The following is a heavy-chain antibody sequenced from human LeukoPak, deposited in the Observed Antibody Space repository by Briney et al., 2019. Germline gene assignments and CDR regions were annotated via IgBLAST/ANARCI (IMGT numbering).Heavy chain of an antibody. D-gene: IGHD2-15*01. CDR1: GYNFIVYY. CDR3: ATRGGLTPNTLAM. J-gene: IGHJ3*01. Sequence: GAPVKVSFKGSGYNFIVYYMHWVRQAPGQGLEWMGWMDPNSGDTIYAPKFQGRVSMARDTSITTAYMELSSLTFDDSAMYYCATRGGLTPNTLAMWGHGTMVTVSS. CDR2: MDPNSGDT. V-gene: IGHV1-2*02.